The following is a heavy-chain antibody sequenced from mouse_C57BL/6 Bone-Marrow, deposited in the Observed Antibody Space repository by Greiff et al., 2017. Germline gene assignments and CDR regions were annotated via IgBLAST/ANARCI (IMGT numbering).Heavy chain of an antibody. D-gene: IGHD2-1*01. V-gene: IGHV1-53*01. CDR3: AREDYGNYVAMDY. Sequence: QVQLQQPGTELVKPGASVKLSCKASGYTFTSYWMHWVKQRPGQGLEWIGNINPSNGGTNYNEKFKSKATLTVDKSSSTAYMQLSSLTSDDSAVYDCAREDYGNYVAMDYWGQGTSVTVSS. CDR1: GYTFTSYW. J-gene: IGHJ4*01. CDR2: INPSNGGT.